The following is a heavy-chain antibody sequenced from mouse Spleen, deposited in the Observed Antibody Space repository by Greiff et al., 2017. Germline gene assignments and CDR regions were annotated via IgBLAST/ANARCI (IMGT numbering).Heavy chain of an antibody. CDR2: ISDGGSYT. V-gene: IGHV5-4*03. CDR1: GFTFSSYA. Sequence: EVKLVESGGGLVKPGGSLKLSCAASGFTFSSYAMSWVRQTPEKRLEWVATISDGGSYTYYPDNVKGRFTISRDNAKNNLYLQMSHLKSEDTAMYYCARVLTTVVASWYFDVWGTGTTVTVSS. CDR3: ARVLTTVVASWYFDV. D-gene: IGHD1-1*01. J-gene: IGHJ1*03.